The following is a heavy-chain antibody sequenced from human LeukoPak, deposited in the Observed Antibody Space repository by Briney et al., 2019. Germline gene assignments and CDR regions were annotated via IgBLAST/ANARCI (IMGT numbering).Heavy chain of an antibody. D-gene: IGHD4-11*01. CDR3: AKDAQRGFDYSNSLEY. J-gene: IGHJ4*02. V-gene: IGHV3-33*06. CDR1: GFTFSHYG. Sequence: GRSLRLTCAASGFTFSHYGMHWVRQAPGRGLEWVAVIWNDGSNKYYADSVKGRFTISRDNSQNTVDLHMNSLRAEDTAVYYCAKDAQRGFDYSNSLEYWGQGTLVTVSS. CDR2: IWNDGSNK.